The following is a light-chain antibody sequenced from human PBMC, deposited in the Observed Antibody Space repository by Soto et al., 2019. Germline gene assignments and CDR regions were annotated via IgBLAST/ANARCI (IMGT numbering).Light chain of an antibody. V-gene: IGKV3-15*01. J-gene: IGKJ4*01. CDR3: QQYNNWPLT. CDR2: DAS. CDR1: QSVSSN. Sequence: EIVMTQSPATLSVSPGERATLSCGVSQSVSSNLAWYQQKPGQTPRLLIYDASYRATGIPARFIGSGSGTDFTLTINSLQSEDFAVYYCQQYNNWPLTFGGGTNVEIK.